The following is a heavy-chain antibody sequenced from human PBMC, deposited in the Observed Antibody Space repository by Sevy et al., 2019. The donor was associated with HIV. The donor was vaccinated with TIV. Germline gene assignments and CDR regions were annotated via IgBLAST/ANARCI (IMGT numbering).Heavy chain of an antibody. CDR2: INPGNDNT. D-gene: IGHD3-3*01. CDR3: ARGALLFLEWSHFDY. CDR1: GYTFSDYT. V-gene: IGHV1-3*01. J-gene: IGHJ4*02. Sequence: ASVKVSCKATGYTFSDYTLHWVRQAPGQRLEWLGWINPGNDNTKYSQKFLGRVTFTRDTSASTAYMELSSLTSEDTAVYYCARGALLFLEWSHFDYWGQGILVTVSS.